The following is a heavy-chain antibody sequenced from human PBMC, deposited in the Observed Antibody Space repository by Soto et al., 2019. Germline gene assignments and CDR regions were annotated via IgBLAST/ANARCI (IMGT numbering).Heavy chain of an antibody. J-gene: IGHJ6*02. CDR3: ARSYYDFWSGYSYYYSMDV. D-gene: IGHD3-3*01. Sequence: SETLSLTCTVSGCSISSYYWSWIRQPPGKGLEWIGYIYYSGSTNYNPSLKSRVTISVDTSKNQFSLKLSSVTAADTAVYYCARSYYDFWSGYSYYYSMDVWGQGTTVTVS. CDR2: IYYSGST. CDR1: GCSISSYY. V-gene: IGHV4-59*01.